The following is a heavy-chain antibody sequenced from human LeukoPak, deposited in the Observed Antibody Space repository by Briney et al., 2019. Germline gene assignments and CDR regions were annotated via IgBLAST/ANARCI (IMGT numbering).Heavy chain of an antibody. J-gene: IGHJ4*02. Sequence: SETLSLTCAVSGGSISGSNWWSWVRQPPGKGLEWIGYIYHNGNTYYSPSLKSRVTISVDRSKNQLSLKLSSVTAADTAMYYCASGGYSYGFDYWGQGTLVTVSS. D-gene: IGHD5-18*01. CDR3: ASGGYSYGFDY. V-gene: IGHV4-4*02. CDR2: IYHNGNT. CDR1: GGSISGSNW.